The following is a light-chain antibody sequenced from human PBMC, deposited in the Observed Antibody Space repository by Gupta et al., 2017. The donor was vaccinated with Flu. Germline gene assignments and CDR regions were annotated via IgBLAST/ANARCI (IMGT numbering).Light chain of an antibody. Sequence: GDRVTITCRAPQNIYSYISRYQQRPGKAPKLLLLAASTSRSGVPPRFNGRGSPTQFTLAINGLHPEDFAPYCSQQSDTAPWTFGQGTKVEVK. J-gene: IGKJ1*01. V-gene: IGKV1-39*01. CDR2: AAS. CDR1: QNIYSY. CDR3: QQSDTAPWT.